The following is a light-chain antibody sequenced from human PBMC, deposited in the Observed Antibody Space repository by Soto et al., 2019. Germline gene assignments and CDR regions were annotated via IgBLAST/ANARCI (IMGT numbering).Light chain of an antibody. CDR1: QTSLYFSNNKNF. CDR3: QQYYNSIT. V-gene: IGKV4-1*01. CDR2: WAS. Sequence: DIVMIQSPASLAASLREGATIHCNSLQTSLYFSNNKNFLAWYQQKAGPPPKLLITWASTRESGVPGRFSSSGSGTDFTLTISSMQAEDVAVYYCQQYYNSITFGQGTRVEIK. J-gene: IGKJ5*01.